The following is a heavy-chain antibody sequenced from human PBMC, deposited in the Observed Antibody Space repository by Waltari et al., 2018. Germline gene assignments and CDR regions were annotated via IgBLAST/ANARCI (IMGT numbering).Heavy chain of an antibody. Sequence: GPGLVKPSETLSLTCTVSGGSISSYYWSWIRQPPGKGLEWIGYIYYSGSTNYNPSLKSRVTISVDTSKNQFSLKLSSVTAADTAVYYCARVLGDGSGSYYYFDYWGQGTLVTVSS. CDR1: GGSISSYY. CDR2: IYYSGST. J-gene: IGHJ4*02. D-gene: IGHD3-10*01. V-gene: IGHV4-59*01. CDR3: ARVLGDGSGSYYYFDY.